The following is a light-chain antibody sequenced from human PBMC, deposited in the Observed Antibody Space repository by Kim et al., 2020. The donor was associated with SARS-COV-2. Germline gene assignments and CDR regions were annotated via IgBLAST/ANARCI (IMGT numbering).Light chain of an antibody. V-gene: IGKV3-20*01. J-gene: IGKJ4*01. Sequence: EIVLTQSPGTLSLSPGERVTLSCSASQSVSSSYLAWYQQKPGQAPRVLIYGASSRATGIPDMFSGSGSGTDFTLTISRLEPEDFAVYYCQQYDSSPLTFGGGTKLEI. CDR1: QSVSSSY. CDR2: GAS. CDR3: QQYDSSPLT.